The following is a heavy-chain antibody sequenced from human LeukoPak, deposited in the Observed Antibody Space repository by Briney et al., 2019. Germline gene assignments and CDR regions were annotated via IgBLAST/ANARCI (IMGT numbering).Heavy chain of an antibody. J-gene: IGHJ4*02. Sequence: GGSLRLSCAASGFTFSSYWMHWVRQAPGKGLVRVSRINSDGSSTSYADSVKGRFTISRDNAKNTLYLQMNSLRAEDTAVYYCARALYSSGCLGYWGQGTLVTVSS. CDR1: GFTFSSYW. CDR3: ARALYSSGCLGY. CDR2: INSDGSST. D-gene: IGHD6-19*01. V-gene: IGHV3-74*01.